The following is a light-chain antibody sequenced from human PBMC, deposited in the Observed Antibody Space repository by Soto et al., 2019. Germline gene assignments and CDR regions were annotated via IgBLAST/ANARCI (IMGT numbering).Light chain of an antibody. J-gene: IGKJ1*01. Sequence: TVLTQSQGTLSLSSGERANLSCRASQSVSSSYLAWYQQKPGQAPRLLIYGASTRATGIPARFSGSGSGTEFTLTISSLEPEDFAVYYCQQLTDWPPQWTFGQGTKVDIK. CDR2: GAS. V-gene: IGKV3D-20*02. CDR3: QQLTDWPPQWT. CDR1: QSVSSSY.